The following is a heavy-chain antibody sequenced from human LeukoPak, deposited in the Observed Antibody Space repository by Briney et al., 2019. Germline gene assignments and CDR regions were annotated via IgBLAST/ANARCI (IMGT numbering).Heavy chain of an antibody. CDR2: ISWNSGSI. V-gene: IGHV3-9*01. CDR1: GFTFDDYA. D-gene: IGHD6-6*01. Sequence: GRSLRLSCAASGFTFDDYAMHGVRQAPGKGREWVSGISWNSGSIGYADSVKGRFTISRDNAKNSLYLQMNSLRAEDTALYYCAKAGSSSSGEGAFDYWGQGTLVTVSS. J-gene: IGHJ4*02. CDR3: AKAGSSSSGEGAFDY.